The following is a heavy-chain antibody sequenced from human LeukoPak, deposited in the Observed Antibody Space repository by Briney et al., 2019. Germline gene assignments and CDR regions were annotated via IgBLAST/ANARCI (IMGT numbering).Heavy chain of an antibody. Sequence: GGSLRLSCAASGFTFSSHWMSWVRQAPGKGLEWVANIKRDGSETYYVDSVKGRFTVSKDNAKNSLYLQMNSLRVEDTAVYYCARDKIKSTGGRGCDYWGQGTLVTVSS. CDR2: IKRDGSET. J-gene: IGHJ4*02. D-gene: IGHD2-15*01. CDR3: ARDKIKSTGGRGCDY. V-gene: IGHV3-7*01. CDR1: GFTFSSHW.